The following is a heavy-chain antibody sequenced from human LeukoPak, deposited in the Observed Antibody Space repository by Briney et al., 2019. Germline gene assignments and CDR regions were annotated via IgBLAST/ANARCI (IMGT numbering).Heavy chain of an antibody. CDR2: IHSGGST. J-gene: IGHJ5*02. D-gene: IGHD1-26*01. V-gene: IGHV3-53*01. CDR3: TRANSAPIPGVDP. CDR1: GFTVSSNY. Sequence: PGGSLRLSCAASGFTVSSNYMSWVRQAPGKGLEWVSIIHSGGSTYYADSLKRRFTISRDNSKNTLYLQMNSLRADDTAVYYCTRANSAPIPGVDPWGQGTLVTVSS.